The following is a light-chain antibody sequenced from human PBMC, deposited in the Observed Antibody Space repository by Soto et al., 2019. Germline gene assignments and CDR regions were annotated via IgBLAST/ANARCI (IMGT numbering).Light chain of an antibody. CDR2: SNN. Sequence: QSVLTQSPSASGTPGQRVTISCSGGSSNIGSNTVNWYQQLPGTAPRLLIYSNNQWPSGVPDRFSGSKSGTSASLAIRGLQSDDEADYYCGPWDDNLSAYVFGTGTKVTV. CDR1: SSNIGSNT. J-gene: IGLJ1*01. CDR3: GPWDDNLSAYV. V-gene: IGLV1-44*01.